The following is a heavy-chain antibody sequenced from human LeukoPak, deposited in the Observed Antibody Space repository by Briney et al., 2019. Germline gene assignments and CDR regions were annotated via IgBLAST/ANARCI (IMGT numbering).Heavy chain of an antibody. CDR3: AKEKWPGYSYGPFDY. CDR1: GFTFSSYG. Sequence: PGRSLRLSCAASGFTFSSYGMHWVRQAPGKGLEWVAVISYDGSNKYYADSVKGRFTISRDNSKNTLYLQMNSLRAEDTAAYYCAKEKWPGYSYGPFDYWGQGTLVTVSS. J-gene: IGHJ4*02. V-gene: IGHV3-30*18. D-gene: IGHD5-18*01. CDR2: ISYDGSNK.